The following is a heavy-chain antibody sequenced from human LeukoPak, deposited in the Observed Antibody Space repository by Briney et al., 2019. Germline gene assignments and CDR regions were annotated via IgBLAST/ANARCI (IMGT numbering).Heavy chain of an antibody. CDR2: ISGYNGNT. V-gene: IGHV1-18*01. CDR3: ARAPSHGSSTDY. D-gene: IGHD6-13*01. J-gene: IGHJ4*02. CDR1: GYTFTSYG. Sequence: ASVKVSCKASGYTFTSYGITWVRQAPGQGLEWMGWISGYNGNTNYAQKLQGRVTMTTDTSTSTAYMELRSLRSDDTAVYYCARAPSHGSSTDYWGQGTLVTVSS.